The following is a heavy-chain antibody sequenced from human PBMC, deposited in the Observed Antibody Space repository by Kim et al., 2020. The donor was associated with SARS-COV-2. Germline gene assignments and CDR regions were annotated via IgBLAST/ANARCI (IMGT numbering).Heavy chain of an antibody. V-gene: IGHV3-7*01. CDR3: VREEWAQWGTDGDDY. CDR1: GGTISSFW. J-gene: IGHJ4*01. D-gene: IGHD3-16*01. Sequence: GGSLRLSCAASGGTISSFWMDWVCQAPGKGLVRVANRRQYGSVKNYVDSVNGRLTISRDNAKNTLYLQMNSLTVDERAADYCVREEWAQWGTDGDDYGG. CDR2: RRQYGSVK.